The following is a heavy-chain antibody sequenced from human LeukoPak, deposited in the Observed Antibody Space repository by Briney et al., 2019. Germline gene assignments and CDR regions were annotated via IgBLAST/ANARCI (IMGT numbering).Heavy chain of an antibody. Sequence: PSETLSLACEVYGGSLSGYYWSWIRLPPGKGLEWIGEINHSGSTNYNPSLTSRVTISLDTSRNQFSLKLNSVTAADTAVYYCAKSNGYGLVDIWGQGTMVTVSS. J-gene: IGHJ3*02. CDR2: INHSGST. D-gene: IGHD3-10*01. V-gene: IGHV4-34*01. CDR3: AKSNGYGLVDI. CDR1: GGSLSGYY.